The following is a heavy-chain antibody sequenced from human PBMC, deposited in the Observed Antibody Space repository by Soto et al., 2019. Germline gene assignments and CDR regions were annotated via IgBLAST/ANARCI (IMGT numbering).Heavy chain of an antibody. V-gene: IGHV4-39*01. Sequence: SETLSLTCTVSGGSISSSSYHWGWIRQPPGKGLEWIGNSHYSGSAYYNPSLKSRVTISVDTSKNQVSLKLSSVTAADTAVYYCARGYSGYGIPNKIFDYWGQGTLVTVSS. D-gene: IGHD5-12*01. J-gene: IGHJ4*02. CDR3: ARGYSGYGIPNKIFDY. CDR1: GGSISSSSYH. CDR2: SHYSGSA.